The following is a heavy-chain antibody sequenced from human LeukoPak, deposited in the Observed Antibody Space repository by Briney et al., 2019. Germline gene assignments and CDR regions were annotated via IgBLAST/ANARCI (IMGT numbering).Heavy chain of an antibody. J-gene: IGHJ5*02. D-gene: IGHD3-3*01. Sequence: PGGSLRLSCAASGFTFSSYAMSWVRQAPGKGLEWVSAISGSGGSTYYADSVKGRFTISRDNSKNTLYLQMNSLRAEDTAVYYCAKDLGTYYDFWSGPGVNNWFDPWGQGTLVTVSS. CDR2: ISGSGGST. CDR3: AKDLGTYYDFWSGPGVNNWFDP. CDR1: GFTFSSYA. V-gene: IGHV3-23*01.